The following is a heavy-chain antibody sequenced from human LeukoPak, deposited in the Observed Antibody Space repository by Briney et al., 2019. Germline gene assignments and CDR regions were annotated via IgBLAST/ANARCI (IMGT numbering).Heavy chain of an antibody. D-gene: IGHD7-27*01. CDR3: AIDPNWGTHS. CDR2: IGSSGGGI. Sequence: GGSLRLSCAASGFTFSTYTMYWVRHPPGKRLEWVSIIGSSGGGIHYADSVKGRFTISRDNSKNALYLQMNSLKVEDTAVYYCAIDPNWGTHSWGQGVLVTVSS. CDR1: GFTFSTYT. J-gene: IGHJ4*02. V-gene: IGHV3-23*01.